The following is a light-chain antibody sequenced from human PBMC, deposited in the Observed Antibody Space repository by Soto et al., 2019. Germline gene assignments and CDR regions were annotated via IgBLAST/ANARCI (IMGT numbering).Light chain of an antibody. V-gene: IGLV2-14*01. CDR1: SSDVGAYTY. J-gene: IGLJ2*01. CDR2: AVS. Sequence: QSALTQPASVSGSPGQSITISCTGTSSDVGAYTYVSWYQQHPGKAPKLMIFAVSDRPSGVSNRFSGSKSGNTASLTISGLQAEDEADYYCSSYTTSNTLVFGGGTKVTVL. CDR3: SSYTTSNTLV.